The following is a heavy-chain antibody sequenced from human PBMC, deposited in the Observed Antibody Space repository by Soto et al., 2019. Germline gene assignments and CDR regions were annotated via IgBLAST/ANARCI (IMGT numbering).Heavy chain of an antibody. CDR3: ARLYDFWSGYYFYYYYYGMDV. V-gene: IGHV1-18*01. Sequence: QVQLVQSGAEVKKPGASVKVSCKASGYTFTSYGISWVRQAPGQGLEWMGWISAYNGNTNYAQKLQGRVTMTTDTPTSTAYMELRSMRSDDTAVYYCARLYDFWSGYYFYYYYYGMDVWGQGTTVTVSS. CDR2: ISAYNGNT. J-gene: IGHJ6*02. D-gene: IGHD3-3*01. CDR1: GYTFTSYG.